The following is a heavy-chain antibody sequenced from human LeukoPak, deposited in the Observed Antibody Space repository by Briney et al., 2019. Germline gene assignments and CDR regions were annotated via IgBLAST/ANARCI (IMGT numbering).Heavy chain of an antibody. Sequence: ASVKVSCKASGYTFTSYDINWVGQATGQGLEWMGWMNPNSGNTGYAQKFQGRVTMTRNTSISTAYMELSSLRSEDTAVYYCASKRGYSGYDEFDYWGQGTLVTVCS. V-gene: IGHV1-8*01. J-gene: IGHJ4*02. CDR1: GYTFTSYD. D-gene: IGHD5-12*01. CDR3: ASKRGYSGYDEFDY. CDR2: MNPNSGNT.